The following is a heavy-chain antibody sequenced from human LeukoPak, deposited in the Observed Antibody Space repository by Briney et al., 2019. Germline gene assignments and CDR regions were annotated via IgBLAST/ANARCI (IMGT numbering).Heavy chain of an antibody. CDR3: ALTTTMTRAFDY. J-gene: IGHJ4*02. CDR2: IYYSGST. D-gene: IGHD4-17*01. V-gene: IGHV4-59*11. Sequence: SETLSLTCTVSGGSISGHYCSWIRQPPGKELEWIGYIYYSGSTKYNPSLRSRVTISLDTSENQFSLKLSSVTAAGTAVYYCALTTTMTRAFDYWGQGTLITVSS. CDR1: GGSISGHY.